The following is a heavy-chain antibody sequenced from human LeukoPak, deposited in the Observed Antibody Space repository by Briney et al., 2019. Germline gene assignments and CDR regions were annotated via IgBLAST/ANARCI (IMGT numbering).Heavy chain of an antibody. D-gene: IGHD1-26*01. CDR3: ARDLSVGAKPDLGFDY. CDR2: ISSSSIYI. J-gene: IGHJ4*02. Sequence: GGSLRLSCAASGFTFSHYGMNWVRQAPGKGLEWVSSISSSSIYIYYADSMKGRFTISRDNAKNSLYLQMNSLRAEDTAVYYCARDLSVGAKPDLGFDYWGQGTLVTVSS. CDR1: GFTFSHYG. V-gene: IGHV3-21*01.